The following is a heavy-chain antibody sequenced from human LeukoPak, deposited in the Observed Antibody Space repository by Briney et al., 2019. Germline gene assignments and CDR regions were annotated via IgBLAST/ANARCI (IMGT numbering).Heavy chain of an antibody. Sequence: SETLSLTCTVSGGSISSSSYYWGWIRQPPGKGLEWIGSIYYSGSTYYNPSLKSRVTISVDTSKNQFSLKLSSVTAADTAVYYCARTHTDTAMQIYAFNIWGQGTMVTVSS. J-gene: IGHJ3*02. CDR1: GGSISSSSYY. D-gene: IGHD5-18*01. CDR2: IYYSGST. V-gene: IGHV4-39*01. CDR3: ARTHTDTAMQIYAFNI.